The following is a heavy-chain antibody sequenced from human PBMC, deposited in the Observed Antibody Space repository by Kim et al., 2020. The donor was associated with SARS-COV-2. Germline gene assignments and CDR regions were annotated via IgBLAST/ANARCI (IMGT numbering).Heavy chain of an antibody. CDR3: AREQTRGLFNY. D-gene: IGHD5-12*01. Sequence: ASVKVSCKASGYIFSSYYMHWVRQAPGQGLEWMGIISPSGDITIYAQKFQGRLTMTRDTSTSTLYLELSSLRSEDTAVYYCAREQTRGLFNYWGQGTLVTVSS. V-gene: IGHV1-46*01. CDR1: GYIFSSYY. J-gene: IGHJ4*02. CDR2: ISPSGDIT.